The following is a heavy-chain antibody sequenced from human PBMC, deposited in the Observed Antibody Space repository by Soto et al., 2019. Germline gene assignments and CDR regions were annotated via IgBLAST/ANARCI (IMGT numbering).Heavy chain of an antibody. CDR3: AREYCTSTSCYGVDY. D-gene: IGHD2-2*01. CDR1: VDTFTTYG. Sequence: QVQLVQSGAEVKMPGASVKVSCKASVDTFTTYGISWVRQAPGQGLEWMGWISGYNDNTKYAQKFQGRVIMTADTSTSTAYLEPRTLTSDDTAVYYCAREYCTSTSCYGVDYWGQGTLVTVSS. CDR2: ISGYNDNT. J-gene: IGHJ4*02. V-gene: IGHV1-18*01.